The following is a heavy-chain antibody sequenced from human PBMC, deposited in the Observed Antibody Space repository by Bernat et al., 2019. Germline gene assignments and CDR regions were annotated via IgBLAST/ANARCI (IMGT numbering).Heavy chain of an antibody. CDR3: ARDGNLRGKPMFV. D-gene: IGHD1-7*01. J-gene: IGHJ6*04. CDR1: GFTFSDYY. CDR2: ISSSSSYI. Sequence: QVQLVESGGGLVKPGGSLRLSCEASGFTFSDYYMSWIRQAPGKGLEWVSYISSSSSYINYADSVNGRFTISRDNAKNSLYLQMNSLRAEDVAVYYCARDGNLRGKPMFVWGKGTTVTVSS. V-gene: IGHV3-11*05.